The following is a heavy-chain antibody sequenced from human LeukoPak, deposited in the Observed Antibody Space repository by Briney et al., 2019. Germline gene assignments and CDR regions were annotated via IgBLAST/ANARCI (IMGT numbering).Heavy chain of an antibody. D-gene: IGHD6-19*01. Sequence: GGSLRLSCAASGXTFSSYAMSWVRQAPGKGLESVSGISGSGRSRYYAASVKGRFTISRDNSKNTLSLQMSSLRAEDTAVYYCAKESVAGLDYYYDMDVWGRGTTVTVSS. CDR1: GXTFSSYA. CDR2: ISGSGRSR. CDR3: AKESVAGLDYYYDMDV. V-gene: IGHV3-23*01. J-gene: IGHJ6*02.